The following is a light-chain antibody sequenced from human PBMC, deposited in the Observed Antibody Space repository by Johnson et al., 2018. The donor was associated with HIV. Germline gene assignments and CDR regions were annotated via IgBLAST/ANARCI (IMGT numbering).Light chain of an antibody. CDR1: TSNIGDNY. J-gene: IGLJ1*01. V-gene: IGLV1-51*01. CDR3: GTWDSSLNTFV. CDR2: AND. Sequence: QSILTQPPSVSAAPGQKVTISCSGSTSNIGDNYVSWYRQLPGTAPKLLISANDKPPSGIPDRFSGSKSGTSATLGITGLQTGDEADYYCGTWDSSLNTFVFGTGTRVTVL.